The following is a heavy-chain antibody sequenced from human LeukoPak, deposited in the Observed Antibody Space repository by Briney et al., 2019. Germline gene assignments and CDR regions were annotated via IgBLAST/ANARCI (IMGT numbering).Heavy chain of an antibody. J-gene: IGHJ4*02. CDR1: GFTFSSYA. CDR3: AKATWTSVGIAVAGTDY. D-gene: IGHD6-19*01. Sequence: PGGSLRLSCAASGFTFSSYAMSWVRQAPGKGLEWVSSISGSGGSKDYADSVKGRFTISRDNSKITLYLQMNSLRAEDTAVYYCAKATWTSVGIAVAGTDYWGQGTLVTVSS. CDR2: ISGSGGSK. V-gene: IGHV3-23*01.